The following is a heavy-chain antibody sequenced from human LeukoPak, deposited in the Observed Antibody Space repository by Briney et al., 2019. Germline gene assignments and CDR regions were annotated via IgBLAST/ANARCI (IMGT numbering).Heavy chain of an antibody. D-gene: IGHD4-17*01. Sequence: SQTLSLTCTVSGGSISSGDYYWSWIRQPSGKGLEWIGYIYYSGSTYYNPSLKSRVTISVDTSKNQFSLKLSSVTAADTAVYYCAREGDYDAFDIWGQGTMVTVSS. J-gene: IGHJ3*02. CDR2: IYYSGST. CDR3: AREGDYDAFDI. V-gene: IGHV4-30-4*01. CDR1: GGSISSGDYY.